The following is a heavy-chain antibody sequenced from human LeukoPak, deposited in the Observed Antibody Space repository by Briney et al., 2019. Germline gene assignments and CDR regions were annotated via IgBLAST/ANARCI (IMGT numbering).Heavy chain of an antibody. J-gene: IGHJ5*02. CDR2: IKQDGREK. V-gene: IGHV3-7*01. Sequence: GGGLRLSCAASGFTFSSYWMSWVRQAPGKGGERGAHIKQDGREKYYVDSVKGGFTISRDKAKNTLYLKMNSRRAEDTAVYYCAREASRYSSSLHTTHCDPWGQGTLVTVSS. CDR1: GFTFSSYW. CDR3: AREASRYSSSLHTTHCDP. D-gene: IGHD6-13*01.